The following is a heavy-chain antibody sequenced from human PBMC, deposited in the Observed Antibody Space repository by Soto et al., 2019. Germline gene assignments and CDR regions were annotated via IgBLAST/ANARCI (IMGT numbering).Heavy chain of an antibody. CDR1: GGSISSYY. D-gene: IGHD3-3*01. J-gene: IGHJ3*02. V-gene: IGHV4-4*07. CDR3: ARSITIFGVIDDAFDI. Sequence: PSETLSLTYTVSGGSISSYYWSWIRQPAGKGLEWIGRIYTSGSTNYNPSLKSRVTMSVDTSKNQFSLKLSSVTAADTAVYYCARSITIFGVIDDAFDIWGQGTMVTVSS. CDR2: IYTSGST.